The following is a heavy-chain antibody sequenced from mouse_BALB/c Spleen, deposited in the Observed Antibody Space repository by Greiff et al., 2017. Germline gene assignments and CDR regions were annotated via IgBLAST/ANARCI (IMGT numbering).Heavy chain of an antibody. CDR3: ARITTVVRAMDY. J-gene: IGHJ4*01. CDR2: ISDGGSYT. Sequence: DVQLVESGGGLVKPGGSLKLSCAASGFTFSDYYMYWVRQTPEKRLEWVATISDGGSYTYYPDSVKGRFTISRDNAKNNLYLQMSSLKSEDTAMYYCARITTVVRAMDYWGQGTSVTVSS. CDR1: GFTFSDYY. D-gene: IGHD1-1*01. V-gene: IGHV5-4*02.